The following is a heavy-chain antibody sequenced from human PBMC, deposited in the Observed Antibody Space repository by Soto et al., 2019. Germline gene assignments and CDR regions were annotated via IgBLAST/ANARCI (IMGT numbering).Heavy chain of an antibody. CDR3: ARLDRSTSKIGV. CDR2: IPHIATA. V-gene: IGHV4-59*01. J-gene: IGHJ6*02. Sequence: WIWIRQSPGKGLEWIGYIPHIATADCNPSLKSRVSISVDTSKNQFSLKLTSATTADTAVYYCARLDRSTSKIGVWGQGTTVTVSS. D-gene: IGHD3-22*01.